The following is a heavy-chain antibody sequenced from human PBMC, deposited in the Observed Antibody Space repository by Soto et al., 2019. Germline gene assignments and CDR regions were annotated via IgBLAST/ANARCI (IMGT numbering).Heavy chain of an antibody. CDR1: RGSFTGGGYY. J-gene: IGHJ4*02. D-gene: IGHD3-22*01. V-gene: IGHV4-31*03. CDR3: AREGVGFDRSGYPRRYFDC. CDR2: IFYSGST. Sequence: TLTLTCTVSRGSFTGGGYYWSWIRQHPGKGLEWIGYIFYSGSTYYNPSLRSRVTMSVDTSKNQFSLRLSSVTAADAAVHSSAREGVGFDRSGYPRRYFDCWGQGILVTLSS.